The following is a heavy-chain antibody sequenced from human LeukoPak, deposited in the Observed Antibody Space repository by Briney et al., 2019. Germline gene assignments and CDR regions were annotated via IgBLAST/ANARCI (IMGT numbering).Heavy chain of an antibody. CDR2: INHSGST. Sequence: SETLSLTCAVYGGSFSGYYWNWIRQPPGKELEWIGEINHSGSTNYNPSLKSRVTVSLDTSKNQFSLKLSSVTAADTAVYYCARGRAYFDWGQGTLVTVSS. D-gene: IGHD3-9*01. V-gene: IGHV4-34*01. CDR1: GGSFSGYY. J-gene: IGHJ4*02. CDR3: ARGRAYFD.